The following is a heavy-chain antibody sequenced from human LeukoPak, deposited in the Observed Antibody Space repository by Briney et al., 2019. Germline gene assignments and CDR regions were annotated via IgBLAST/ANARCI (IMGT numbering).Heavy chain of an antibody. CDR3: ARDSGYNSANDY. CDR2: INSDGSST. CDR1: GFTFRNYW. J-gene: IGHJ4*02. D-gene: IGHD5-12*01. Sequence: GGSLRLSCAASGFTFRNYWMHWVRQAPGKGLVWVSRINSDGSSTRYADSVKGRFTISRDNATNTLYLQMNSLRAEDTAVYYCARDSGYNSANDYWGQGTLVTVSS. V-gene: IGHV3-74*01.